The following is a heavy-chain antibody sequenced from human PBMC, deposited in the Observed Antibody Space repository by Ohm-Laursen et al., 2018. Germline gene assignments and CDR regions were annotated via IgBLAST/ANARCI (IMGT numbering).Heavy chain of an antibody. J-gene: IGHJ4*02. CDR3: AKVQYSGWAPFDY. V-gene: IGHV3-23*01. Sequence: GSLRLSCAASGFTFDDYAMNWVRQAPGKGLQWVSAISGSGDNTYYADSVKGRFTISRDNSKNTLYLQMNSLRGEDTAVYYCAKVQYSGWAPFDYWGQGTLVTVSS. CDR2: ISGSGDNT. CDR1: GFTFDDYA. D-gene: IGHD6-19*01.